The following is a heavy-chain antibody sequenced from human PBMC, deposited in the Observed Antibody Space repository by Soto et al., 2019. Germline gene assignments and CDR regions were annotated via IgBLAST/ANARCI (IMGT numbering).Heavy chain of an antibody. CDR2: INPYSGGA. Sequence: ASVKVSCKASGYTFTDYFIHWVRQAPGQGLEWIGWINPYSGGADLSQKFQGRVTMTRDTSISTAYMELRSLRSDDTAIYYCARDPHEFWTSYWFDPWGQGTPVTVPS. J-gene: IGHJ5*02. CDR3: ARDPHEFWTSYWFDP. CDR1: GYTFTDYF. D-gene: IGHD3-3*01. V-gene: IGHV1-2*02.